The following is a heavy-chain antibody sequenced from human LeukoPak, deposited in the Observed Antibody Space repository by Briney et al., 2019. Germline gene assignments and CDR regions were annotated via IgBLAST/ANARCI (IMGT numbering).Heavy chain of an antibody. CDR2: INSDGSSP. Sequence: SGGSLRLSCAASGFTFSSSWMHWVRQAPGKGLVGVSRINSDGSSPSYADSVRGRFTISRDNAKNTLYLQINSLRAEDTAVYYCARGWQQAYFFDYWGQGTLVTVSS. J-gene: IGHJ4*02. CDR3: ARGWQQAYFFDY. CDR1: GFTFSSSW. V-gene: IGHV3-74*01. D-gene: IGHD6-13*01.